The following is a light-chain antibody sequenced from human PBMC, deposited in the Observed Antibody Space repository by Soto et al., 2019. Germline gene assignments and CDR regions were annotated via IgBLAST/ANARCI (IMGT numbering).Light chain of an antibody. J-gene: IGKJ1*01. CDR3: QKHDTNPKT. Sequence: DIQMTQSRSTLSAVVVDIVTFTYLDSQSINNWLACYQQRPATAPKILIYDASTLESGVPSSFSGSGSGTEFSPTISRFQPEDFATYYCQKHDTNPKTCGQGTKGDIK. V-gene: IGKV1-5*01. CDR1: QSINNW. CDR2: DAS.